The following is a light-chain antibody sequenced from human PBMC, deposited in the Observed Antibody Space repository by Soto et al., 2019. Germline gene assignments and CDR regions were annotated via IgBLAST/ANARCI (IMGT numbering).Light chain of an antibody. Sequence: QSVLTLSPSTSATPGQGVSISCSGAGSNIGTFYVSSYQHVPGTAPSLLIYANNQRPSGVPDRFSGSKSGTSASLAISGLRSEDEAYYYCTAWDDNLGAVVFGGGAK. CDR2: ANN. V-gene: IGLV1-47*02. CDR3: TAWDDNLGAVV. CDR1: GSNIGTFY. J-gene: IGLJ2*01.